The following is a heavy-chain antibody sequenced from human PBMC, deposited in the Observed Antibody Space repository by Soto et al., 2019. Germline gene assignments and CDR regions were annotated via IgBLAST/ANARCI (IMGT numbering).Heavy chain of an antibody. CDR1: GGSISSSSYY. CDR3: ASGDYVWGSYRYIGY. D-gene: IGHD3-16*02. J-gene: IGHJ4*02. CDR2: IYYSGST. Sequence: SETLSLTCTVSGGSISSSSYYWGWIRQPPGKGLEWIGSIYYSGSTYYNPSLKSRVTISVDTSKNQFSLKLSSVTAADTAVYYCASGDYVWGSYRYIGYWGQGTLVTVSS. V-gene: IGHV4-39*01.